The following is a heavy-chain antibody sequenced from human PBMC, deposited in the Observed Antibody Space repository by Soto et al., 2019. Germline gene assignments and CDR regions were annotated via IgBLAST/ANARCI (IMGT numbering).Heavy chain of an antibody. V-gene: IGHV3-30*18. CDR2: ISYDGSNK. J-gene: IGHJ3*02. Sequence: QVQLVESGGGVVQPGRSLRLSCAASGFTFSSYGMHWVRQAPGKGLEWVAVISYDGSNKYYADSVKGRFTISRDNSKNTLYLQMNSLRAEDTAVYYCAKGLYDSSGYPDAFDIWGQGTMVTVSS. CDR3: AKGLYDSSGYPDAFDI. CDR1: GFTFSSYG. D-gene: IGHD3-22*01.